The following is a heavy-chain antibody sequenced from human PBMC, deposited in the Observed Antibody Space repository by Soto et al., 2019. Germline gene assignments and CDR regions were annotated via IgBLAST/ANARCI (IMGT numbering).Heavy chain of an antibody. J-gene: IGHJ5*02. CDR2: IYTSGST. Sequence: PSETLSLTCTVSGGSISSYYWSRIRQPAGKGLEWIGRIYTSGSTNYNPSLKSRVTMSVDTSKNQFSLKLSSVTAADTAVYYCARVLTFGSSIRWFGPWGQGTLVTVSS. CDR1: GGSISSYY. D-gene: IGHD3-16*01. V-gene: IGHV4-4*07. CDR3: ARVLTFGSSIRWFGP.